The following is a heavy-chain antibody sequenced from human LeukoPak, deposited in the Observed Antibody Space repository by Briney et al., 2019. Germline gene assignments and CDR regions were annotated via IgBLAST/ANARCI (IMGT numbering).Heavy chain of an antibody. CDR1: GFTFSSYE. J-gene: IGHJ4*02. Sequence: GGSLRLSCAASGFTFSSYEMNWVRQAPGKGLEWVSYISSSGSTIYYADSVKGRFTISRDNAKNSLYLQMNSLRAEDTAVHYCARDSGGSSGWNRFDYWGQGTLVTVSS. CDR2: ISSSGSTI. CDR3: ARDSGGSSGWNRFDY. V-gene: IGHV3-48*03. D-gene: IGHD6-19*01.